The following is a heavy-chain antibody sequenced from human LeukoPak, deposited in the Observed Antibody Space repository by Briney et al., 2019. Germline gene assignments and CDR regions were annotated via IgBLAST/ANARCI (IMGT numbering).Heavy chain of an antibody. CDR3: TATTYYYGSGT. V-gene: IGHV4-30-4*01. CDR2: IYYSGST. Sequence: SETLSLTCTVSGGSISSGDYYWSWIRQPPGKGLEWIGYIYYSGSTYYNPSLKSRVTISADTSKNQFSLKLSSVTAADTAVYYCTATTYYYGSGTWGQGTLVTVSS. CDR1: GGSISSGDYY. J-gene: IGHJ5*02. D-gene: IGHD3-10*01.